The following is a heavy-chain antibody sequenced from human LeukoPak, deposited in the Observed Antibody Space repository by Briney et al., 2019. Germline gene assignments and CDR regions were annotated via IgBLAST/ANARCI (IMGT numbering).Heavy chain of an antibody. CDR3: ARGYCSSTSCYLKFDAFDI. D-gene: IGHD2-2*01. CDR1: GGSISSYY. Sequence: SETLSLTCTVSGGSISSYYWSWIRQPAGKGLEWIGRIYTSGSTNYNPSLKSRVTMSVDTSKNQFSLKLSSVTAADTAVYYCARGYCSSTSCYLKFDAFDIWGQGTMVTVSS. CDR2: IYTSGST. J-gene: IGHJ3*02. V-gene: IGHV4-4*07.